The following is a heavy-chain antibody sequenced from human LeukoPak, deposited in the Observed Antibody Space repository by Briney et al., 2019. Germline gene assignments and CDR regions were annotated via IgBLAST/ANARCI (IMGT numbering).Heavy chain of an antibody. D-gene: IGHD3-10*01. V-gene: IGHV4-34*01. J-gene: IGHJ5*02. CDR1: GGSFSGYY. Sequence: PSETLSLTCAVYGGSFSGYYWSWIRQPPGKGPEWIGSIYYSGSTYYNPSLKSRVTISVDTSKNQFSLKLSSVTAADTAVYYCARDLRLWFGELLYRGAWFDPWGQGTLVTVSS. CDR3: ARDLRLWFGELLYRGAWFDP. CDR2: IYYSGST.